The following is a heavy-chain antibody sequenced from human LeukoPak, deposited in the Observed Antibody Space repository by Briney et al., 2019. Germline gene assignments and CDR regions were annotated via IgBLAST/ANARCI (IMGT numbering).Heavy chain of an antibody. CDR3: ARDGGFCSGGFCYRLFDP. Sequence: GGSLRLSCAASGFTFSNHNMVWVRQPPGKGLEWISYISDSSITMYYADSVKGRFTISRDNAKNSLFLQMNSLRAEDTAVYYCARDGGFCSGGFCYRLFDPWGQGTLVTVSS. J-gene: IGHJ5*02. CDR1: GFTFSNHN. V-gene: IGHV3-48*04. D-gene: IGHD2-15*01. CDR2: ISDSSITM.